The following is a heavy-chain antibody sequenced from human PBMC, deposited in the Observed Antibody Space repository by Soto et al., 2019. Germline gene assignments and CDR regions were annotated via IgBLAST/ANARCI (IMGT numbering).Heavy chain of an antibody. CDR1: GYTFTSFG. CDR3: ARDRDYSNLFHYYGMDV. Sequence: QVQLVQSGAGVKEPGASVKVSCTASGYTFTSFGLSWVRQAPGQGLEWMGWISAYNGNTYYAERLQGRVTMTTHTSTSTAYMELRSLTSDDTAVYYCARDRDYSNLFHYYGMDVWGQGTTVTVSS. J-gene: IGHJ6*02. D-gene: IGHD4-4*01. V-gene: IGHV1-18*04. CDR2: ISAYNGNT.